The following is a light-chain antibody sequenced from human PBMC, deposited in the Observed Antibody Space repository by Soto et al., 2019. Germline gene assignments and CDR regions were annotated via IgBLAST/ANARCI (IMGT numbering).Light chain of an antibody. Sequence: DIQMTQSTSSRSASLGYRGTITCRASQGIIDYLAWYQQKPGKVPKLLISGASSLQSGVPSRFSGSGSGTDFTLTISSLQPEDVATYYCQKYNSAPLTFGGGTKVDI. V-gene: IGKV1-27*01. CDR1: QGIIDY. CDR2: GAS. CDR3: QKYNSAPLT. J-gene: IGKJ4*01.